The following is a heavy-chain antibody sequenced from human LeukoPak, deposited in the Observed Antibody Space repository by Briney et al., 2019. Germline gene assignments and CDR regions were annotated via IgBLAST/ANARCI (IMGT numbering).Heavy chain of an antibody. D-gene: IGHD3-10*01. CDR2: IYSGGST. V-gene: IGHV3-53*01. CDR3: AEMEVRGVSDY. J-gene: IGHJ4*02. CDR1: GFTVSSNY. Sequence: GGSLRLSCAASGFTVSSNYMSWVRQAPGKGLEWVSVIYSGGSTYYADSVKGRFTISRDNSKNTLYLQMNSLRAEDTAVYYCAEMEVRGVSDYWGQGTLVTVSS.